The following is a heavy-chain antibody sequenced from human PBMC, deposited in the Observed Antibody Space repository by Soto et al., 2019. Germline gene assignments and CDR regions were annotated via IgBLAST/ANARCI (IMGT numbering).Heavy chain of an antibody. Sequence: QVQLVESGGGVVQPGRSLRLSCAASGFTFSSYGMHWVRQAPGKGLEWVAVIWYDGSNKYYADSVKGRFTISRDNSKNSLYLQMNSLRAEDTAVYYCAREGYSSGWATGPHYYYYYGMDVW. CDR2: IWYDGSNK. D-gene: IGHD6-19*01. J-gene: IGHJ6*01. CDR1: GFTFSSYG. V-gene: IGHV3-33*01. CDR3: AREGYSSGWATGPHYYYYYGMDV.